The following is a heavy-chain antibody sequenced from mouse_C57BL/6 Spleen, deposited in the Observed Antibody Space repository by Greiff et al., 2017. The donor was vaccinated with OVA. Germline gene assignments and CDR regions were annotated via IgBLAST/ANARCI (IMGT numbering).Heavy chain of an antibody. CDR1: GYTFTSYW. CDR3: ARWYYGSSYERGYFDV. J-gene: IGHJ1*03. V-gene: IGHV1-55*01. CDR2: IYPGSGST. Sequence: VQLQQPGAELVKPGASVKMSCKASGYTFTSYWITWVKQRPGQGLEWIGDIYPGSGSTNYNEKFKSKATLTVDTSSSTAYMQLSSLTSEDSAVYYCARWYYGSSYERGYFDVWGTGTTVTVSS. D-gene: IGHD1-1*01.